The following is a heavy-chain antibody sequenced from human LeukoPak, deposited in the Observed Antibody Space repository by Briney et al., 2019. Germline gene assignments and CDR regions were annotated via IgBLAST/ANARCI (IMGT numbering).Heavy chain of an antibody. D-gene: IGHD6-13*01. J-gene: IGHJ5*02. V-gene: IGHV4-4*02. CDR2: IYHSGST. Sequence: SETLSLTCAVSGGSISSSNWRSWVRQPPGKGLEWIGEIYHSGSTNHNPSLKSRVTISVDTSKNQFSLNLRSVTAADTAVYYCARDPPAVGGTLQESAAWGQGTLVTVSS. CDR3: ARDPPAVGGTLQESAA. CDR1: GGSISSSNW.